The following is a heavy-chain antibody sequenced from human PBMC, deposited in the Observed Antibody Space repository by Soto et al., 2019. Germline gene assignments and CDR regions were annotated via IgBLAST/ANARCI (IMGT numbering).Heavy chain of an antibody. V-gene: IGHV3-21*01. CDR3: ARDYDFWSGRGGMDV. Sequence: GSLRLSCAASGFTFSTYKMNWVRQAQGKGLEWVSSISSSSSYIYYADSVKGRFTISRDNAKNSLYLQMNSLRAEHTAVYYCARDYDFWSGRGGMDVWGQGTTVTVSS. CDR2: ISSSSSYI. CDR1: GFTFSTYK. J-gene: IGHJ6*02. D-gene: IGHD3-3*01.